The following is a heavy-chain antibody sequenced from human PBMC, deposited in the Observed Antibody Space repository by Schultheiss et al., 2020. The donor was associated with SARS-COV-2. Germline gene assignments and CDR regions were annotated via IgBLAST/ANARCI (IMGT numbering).Heavy chain of an antibody. CDR3: ARGRYCSGGDCGDALDI. CDR2: ISSRVSTI. V-gene: IGHV3-48*03. D-gene: IGHD2-21*02. Sequence: GGSLRLSCAASGFTFSTYEMSWVRQAPGKGLEWVSYISSRVSTIYYADSVRGRFAISRDNAKNSLFLQMNSLRVEDTAIYYCARGRYCSGGDCGDALDIWGQGTMVTVSS. CDR1: GFTFSTYE. J-gene: IGHJ3*02.